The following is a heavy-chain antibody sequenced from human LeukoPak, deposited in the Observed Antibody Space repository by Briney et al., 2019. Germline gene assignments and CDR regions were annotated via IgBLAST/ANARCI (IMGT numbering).Heavy chain of an antibody. CDR1: GGSISSSSYY. CDR3: ARRYGIVGATFDY. V-gene: IGHV4-39*07. D-gene: IGHD1-26*01. J-gene: IGHJ4*02. CDR2: IYHSGST. Sequence: SETLSLTCTVSGGSISSSSYYWGWIRQPPGKGLEWIGSIYHSGSTYYNPSLKSRVTISVDTSKNQFSLKLSSVTAADTAVYYCARRYGIVGATFDYWGQGTLVTVSS.